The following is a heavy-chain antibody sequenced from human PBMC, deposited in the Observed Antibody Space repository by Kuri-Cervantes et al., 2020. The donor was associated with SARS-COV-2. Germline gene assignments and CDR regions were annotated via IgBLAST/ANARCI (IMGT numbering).Heavy chain of an antibody. Sequence: GGSLRLSCAASGFTFSSYSMNWVRQAPGKGLEWVSYISSSSSTIYYADSVKGRFTISRDNAKSSLYLQMNSLRAEDTAVYYCARDGVSLKGYYYYYMDVWGKGTTVTVSS. D-gene: IGHD2-15*01. CDR3: ARDGVSLKGYYYYYMDV. CDR1: GFTFSSYS. CDR2: ISSSSSTI. V-gene: IGHV3-48*01. J-gene: IGHJ6*03.